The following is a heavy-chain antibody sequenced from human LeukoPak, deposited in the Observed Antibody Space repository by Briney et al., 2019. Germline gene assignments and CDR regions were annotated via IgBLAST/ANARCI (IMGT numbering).Heavy chain of an antibody. V-gene: IGHV3-13*01. D-gene: IGHD6-19*01. J-gene: IGHJ4*02. CDR2: IGIRGDT. CDR3: ARGGIQVSGIDEFDY. Sequence: GGSLRLSCAASGFTFIDYDMHWVRQVIGKGLEWVSAIGIRGDTHYSGSVKGRSTISRENAESSLYLQMNSLRAEDTAVYYCARGGIQVSGIDEFDYWGQGTWSPSP. CDR1: GFTFIDYD.